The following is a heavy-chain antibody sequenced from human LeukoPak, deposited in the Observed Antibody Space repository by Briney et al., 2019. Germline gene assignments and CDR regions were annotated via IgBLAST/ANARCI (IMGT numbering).Heavy chain of an antibody. CDR3: ARGYSGYDSKNYFDY. J-gene: IGHJ4*02. V-gene: IGHV4-30-2*01. Sequence: SQTLSLTCAVSGGSISSGGYSWSWLRQPPGKGLDWIVYIYHSGSTYYNPSLKSRVTISVDRAKNQFSLKLSSVSAADTAVYYCARGYSGYDSKNYFDYWGQGTLVTVSS. CDR1: GGSISSGGYS. CDR2: IYHSGST. D-gene: IGHD5-12*01.